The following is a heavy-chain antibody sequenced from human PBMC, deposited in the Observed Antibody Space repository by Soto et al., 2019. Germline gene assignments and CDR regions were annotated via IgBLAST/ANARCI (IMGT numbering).Heavy chain of an antibody. J-gene: IGHJ5*02. CDR1: GYTLTSDG. D-gene: IGHD3-10*01. V-gene: IGHV1-18*01. CDR2: ISAYNGNT. Sequence: ASVKFACKTSGYTLTSDGISWVRQANGQGLEWMGWISAYNGNTNYAQKLQGRVTMTTDTSTSTAYMELRSLRSDDTAVYYCARDRSLWFGSNWFDPWGQGTLVTVSS. CDR3: ARDRSLWFGSNWFDP.